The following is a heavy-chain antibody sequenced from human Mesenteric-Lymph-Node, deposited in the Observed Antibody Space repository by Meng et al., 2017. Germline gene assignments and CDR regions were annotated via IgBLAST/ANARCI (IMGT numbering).Heavy chain of an antibody. Sequence: GESLKISCVASGFAFGSYIMTWVRQAPGKGLEYVSSMSGSGGMTYYADSVKGRFTFSRDNSQSTLHLEMSSLRVEDTAVYYCAREGGTSGLAGIFDYWGQGILVTVSS. J-gene: IGHJ4*02. CDR2: MSGSGGMT. D-gene: IGHD3-22*01. CDR3: AREGGTSGLAGIFDY. V-gene: IGHV3-23*01. CDR1: GFAFGSYI.